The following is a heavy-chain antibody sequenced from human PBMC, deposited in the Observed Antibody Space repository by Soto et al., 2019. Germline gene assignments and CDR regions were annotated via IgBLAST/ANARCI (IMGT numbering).Heavy chain of an antibody. Sequence: SETLSLTCTVSGGSISSSSYYWGWIRQPPGKGLEWIGSIYYSGSTYYNPSLKSRVTISVDTSKNQFSLKLSSVTAADTAVYYCARRQLQDAFDIWGQGTMVTVSS. CDR1: GGSISSSSYY. J-gene: IGHJ3*02. CDR2: IYYSGST. CDR3: ARRQLQDAFDI. D-gene: IGHD2-2*01. V-gene: IGHV4-39*01.